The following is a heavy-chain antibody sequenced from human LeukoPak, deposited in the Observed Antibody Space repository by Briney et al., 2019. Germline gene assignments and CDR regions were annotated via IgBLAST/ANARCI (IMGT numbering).Heavy chain of an antibody. Sequence: ASVKVSCKASGYTFTGYYMHWVRQAPGQGLEWMGWINPNSGGTNYAQKFQGRVTMTRDTSISTAYMELSRLRSDDTAVYYCARGPRGYCSSTSCYPRFDPWGQGILVTVSS. D-gene: IGHD2-2*01. CDR2: INPNSGGT. V-gene: IGHV1-2*02. J-gene: IGHJ5*02. CDR1: GYTFTGYY. CDR3: ARGPRGYCSSTSCYPRFDP.